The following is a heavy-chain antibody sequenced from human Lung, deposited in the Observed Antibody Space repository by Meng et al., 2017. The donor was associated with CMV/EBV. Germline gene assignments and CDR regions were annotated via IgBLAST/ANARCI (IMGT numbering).Heavy chain of an antibody. D-gene: IGHD6-6*01. CDR3: ARELKLRVNFDN. V-gene: IGHV3-30*03. CDR1: GFIFSKYV. CDR2: LSSDGNTK. Sequence: RISCAASGFIFSKYVMHWVRQAPGKGLEWVAALSSDGNTKYYGNSARGRFTMSRDNSQKTVYLDMQELRPEETALYYCARELKLRVNFDNGVQGTMVTVSS. J-gene: IGHJ4*02.